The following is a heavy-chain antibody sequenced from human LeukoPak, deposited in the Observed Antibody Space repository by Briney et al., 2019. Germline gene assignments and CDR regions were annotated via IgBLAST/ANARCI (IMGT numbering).Heavy chain of an antibody. J-gene: IGHJ4*02. CDR3: ARRPLVVATDY. CDR1: GGSFSGYY. CDR2: INHSGST. V-gene: IGHV4-34*01. Sequence: SETLSLTCAVYGGSFSGYYWSWIRQPPGKGLEWIGEINHSGSTNYNSSLKSRVTISLDTSKNHFSLKLSSVTAADTAVYYCARRPLVVATDYWGQGTLVTVSS. D-gene: IGHD2-15*01.